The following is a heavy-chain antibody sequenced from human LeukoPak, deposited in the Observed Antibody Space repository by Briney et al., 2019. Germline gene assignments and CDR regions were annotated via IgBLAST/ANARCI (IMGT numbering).Heavy chain of an antibody. V-gene: IGHV1-46*01. Sequence: GASVKVSCKASGYTFTSYYMHWVRQAPGQGLEWMGIINPSGGSTSYAQKFQGRVTMTRDTSTSTVYMELSSLRSEDTAVYYCARDAPANWNGVYYYYGMDVWGQGTTVTVSS. CDR1: GYTFTSYY. J-gene: IGHJ6*02. CDR2: INPSGGST. D-gene: IGHD1-20*01. CDR3: ARDAPANWNGVYYYYGMDV.